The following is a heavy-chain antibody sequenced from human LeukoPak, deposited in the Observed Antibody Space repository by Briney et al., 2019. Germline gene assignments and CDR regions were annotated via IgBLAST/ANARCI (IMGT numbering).Heavy chain of an antibody. CDR3: ASLVGNYGYFDY. D-gene: IGHD3-16*01. J-gene: IGHJ4*02. V-gene: IGHV1-2*02. Sequence: ASVKVSCKASGYTFTGYYMHWVRQAPGQGLEWMGWINPNSGGTNYAQKFQGRVTMTRDTSISTAYMELSRLKSDGTAVYYCASLVGNYGYFDYWGQGTLVTVSS. CDR1: GYTFTGYY. CDR2: INPNSGGT.